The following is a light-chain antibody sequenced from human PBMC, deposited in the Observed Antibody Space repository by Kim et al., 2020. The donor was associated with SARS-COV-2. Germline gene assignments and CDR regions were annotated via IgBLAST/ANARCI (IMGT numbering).Light chain of an antibody. CDR2: EIN. CDR3: SSYTTSNSML. J-gene: IGLJ2*01. Sequence: GQSLTISCTGTSSDVGYYNYVSWYQQKPGKAPHLVIYEINQRPSGVSSRFSGSKSGNTTSLTISGLQAEEEADYYCSSYTTSNSMLIGGGTQLTVL. V-gene: IGLV2-14*01. CDR1: SSDVGYYNY.